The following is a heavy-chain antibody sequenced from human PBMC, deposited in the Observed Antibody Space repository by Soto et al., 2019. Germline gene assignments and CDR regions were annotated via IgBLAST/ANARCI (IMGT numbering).Heavy chain of an antibody. CDR3: TRRYSRAFDI. CDR2: IYYSGST. CDR1: GGAISSYY. J-gene: IGHJ3*02. Sequence: PSVPLSHTWIVSGGAISSYYWSWIRQPPGKGLEWIGYIYYSGSTNYNPSLKSRVTISVDTSKNQFPLKLSSVTAADTAVYYCTRRYSRAFDIWGQGTMFTV. V-gene: IGHV4-59*08. D-gene: IGHD6-13*01.